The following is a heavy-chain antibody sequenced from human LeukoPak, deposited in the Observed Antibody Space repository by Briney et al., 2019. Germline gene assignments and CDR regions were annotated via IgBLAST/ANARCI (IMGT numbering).Heavy chain of an antibody. Sequence: PSETLSLTCAVSGGSISSGGYSWSWIRQPPGKGLEWIGYIYHSGSTYYNPSLKSRVTISVDRSKNQFSLKLSSVTAADTAVYYCARGGTLNNTPVPHYYFDYWGQGTLVTVSS. D-gene: IGHD1-1*01. CDR1: GGSISSGGYS. CDR2: IYHSGST. J-gene: IGHJ4*02. V-gene: IGHV4-30-2*01. CDR3: ARGGTLNNTPVPHYYFDY.